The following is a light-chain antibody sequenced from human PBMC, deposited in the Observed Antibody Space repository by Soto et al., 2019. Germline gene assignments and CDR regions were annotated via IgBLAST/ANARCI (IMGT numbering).Light chain of an antibody. Sequence: IMITQSPATLSVYHRERATLSCRASQSVTSNLAWYQQKPGQAPRLLIYGASTRATGIPARFSGGGSGTEFTLTISSLQSKDFAVHYCQQYKNWHPLTSCGGTKVDIK. CDR2: GAS. J-gene: IGKJ4*01. CDR3: QQYKNWHPLT. CDR1: QSVTSN. V-gene: IGKV3-15*01.